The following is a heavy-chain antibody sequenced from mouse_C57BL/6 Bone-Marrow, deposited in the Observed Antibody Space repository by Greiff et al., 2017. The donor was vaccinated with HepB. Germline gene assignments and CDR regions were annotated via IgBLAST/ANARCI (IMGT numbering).Heavy chain of an antibody. Sequence: VQLQQSGAELVKPGASVKLSCTASGFNITDYYMHWVKQRTEQGLEWIGRIDPEDGETKYAPKFQGKATMTADTSSNTAYMQLSSLTSEDTAVYYCARSVYYGNFLDYWGQGTTLTVSS. V-gene: IGHV14-2*01. J-gene: IGHJ2*01. D-gene: IGHD2-1*01. CDR3: ARSVYYGNFLDY. CDR1: GFNITDYY. CDR2: IDPEDGET.